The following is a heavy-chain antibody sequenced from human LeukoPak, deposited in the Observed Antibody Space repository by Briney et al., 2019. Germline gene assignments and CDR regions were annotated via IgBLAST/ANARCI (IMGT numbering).Heavy chain of an antibody. Sequence: GGSLRLSCAASGFTFSSYSMNWVRQAPGKGLEWVSSISSSSSYIYYADSVKGRFTISRDNAKNSLYLQMNSLRAEDTAVYYCAKGNYYDRTTLIDYWGQGTLLTVSS. CDR1: GFTFSSYS. V-gene: IGHV3-21*01. J-gene: IGHJ4*02. CDR3: AKGNYYDRTTLIDY. CDR2: ISSSSSYI. D-gene: IGHD3-22*01.